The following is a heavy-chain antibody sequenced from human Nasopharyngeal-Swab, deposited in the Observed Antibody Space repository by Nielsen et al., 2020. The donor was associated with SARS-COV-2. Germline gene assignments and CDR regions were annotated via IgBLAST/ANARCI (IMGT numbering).Heavy chain of an antibody. CDR3: ARAGRVGDAYTGLDV. CDR2: INHNERT. D-gene: IGHD5-24*01. J-gene: IGHJ6*02. Sequence: LSLTCSVSGGSFHGFYWNWIRQPPGKGLEWIGEINHNERTNYNPSLKSRVTMSVDTSTNQVSLKLNSLTATDTAVYYCARAGRVGDAYTGLDVWGQGTTVTVSS. CDR1: GGSFHGFY. V-gene: IGHV4-34*01.